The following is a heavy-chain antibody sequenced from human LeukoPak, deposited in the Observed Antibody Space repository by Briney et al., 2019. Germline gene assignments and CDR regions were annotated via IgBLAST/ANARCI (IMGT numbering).Heavy chain of an antibody. D-gene: IGHD2/OR15-2a*01. Sequence: ASVKVSCKASGYTITGYYLHWVRQAPGQGLEWMGWINPNSGGTDYAQKFQGRVTMTRDTSINTAYMELSRLTSDDTAIYYCARASNRAHDYWGQGTLVTVSS. CDR1: GYTITGYY. V-gene: IGHV1-2*02. CDR2: INPNSGGT. J-gene: IGHJ4*02. CDR3: ARASNRAHDY.